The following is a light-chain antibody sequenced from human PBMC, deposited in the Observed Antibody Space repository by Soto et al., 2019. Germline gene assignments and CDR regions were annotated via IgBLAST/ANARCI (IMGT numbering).Light chain of an antibody. CDR3: CSYAGSSTL. Sequence: QSALTQPASLSGSPGQSITISCTGTSSDVGSYNLVSWYQQHPGKAPKLMIYEGSKRPSGVSNRFSGSRSGNTASLTISGLQAEDETGYYCCSYAGSSTLFGTGTKVTVL. CDR1: SSDVGSYNL. V-gene: IGLV2-23*03. J-gene: IGLJ1*01. CDR2: EGS.